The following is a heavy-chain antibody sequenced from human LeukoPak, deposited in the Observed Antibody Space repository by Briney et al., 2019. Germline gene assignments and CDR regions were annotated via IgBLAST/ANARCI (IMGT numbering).Heavy chain of an antibody. D-gene: IGHD2-15*01. CDR3: ARGGKYCSGGSCYSAGIDY. J-gene: IGHJ4*02. V-gene: IGHV4-31*03. CDR2: IYYSGSA. Sequence: ASETLSLTCTVSGGSISSGGYYYSWIRQHPGKGLEWIGHIYYSGSAFYNPSLKSRGTMSIDTSKNQFSLNLSSVTAADTAVYYCARGGKYCSGGSCYSAGIDYWGQGTLVTVSS. CDR1: GGSISSGGYY.